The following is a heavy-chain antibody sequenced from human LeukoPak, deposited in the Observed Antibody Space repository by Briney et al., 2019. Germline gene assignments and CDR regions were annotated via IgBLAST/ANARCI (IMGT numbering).Heavy chain of an antibody. CDR2: IYYSGST. V-gene: IGHV4-59*01. Sequence: ETLSLTCTVSGGSISSYYWSWIRQPPGKGLEWIGYIYYSGSTNYNPSLKSRVTISVDTSKNQFSLKLSSVTAADTAVYYCARGASGDTAMVPFDYWGQGTLVTVSS. D-gene: IGHD5-18*01. J-gene: IGHJ4*02. CDR1: GGSISSYY. CDR3: ARGASGDTAMVPFDY.